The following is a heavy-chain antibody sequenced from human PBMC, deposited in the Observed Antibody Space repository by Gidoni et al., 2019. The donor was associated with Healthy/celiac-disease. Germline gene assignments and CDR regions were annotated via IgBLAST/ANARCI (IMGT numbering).Heavy chain of an antibody. D-gene: IGHD6-6*01. Sequence: QVQLVQSGSEVKQPGSSVKVSCKSSGGTFSLYSISWVRQAPGQRLEWMAGIIHSFGTANYAQKFQGRVTITADESTSTAYMELSSLGSEDTAVYYCARGRTISSSSSSGFDYWGQGTLVTVSS. CDR2: IIHSFGTA. CDR3: ARGRTISSSSSSGFDY. CDR1: GGTFSLYS. J-gene: IGHJ4*02. V-gene: IGHV1-69*01.